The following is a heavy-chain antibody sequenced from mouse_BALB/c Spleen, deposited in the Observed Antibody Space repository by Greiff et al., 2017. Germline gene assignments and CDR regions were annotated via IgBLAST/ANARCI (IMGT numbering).Heavy chain of an antibody. V-gene: IGHV5-12-1*01. D-gene: IGHD2-10*01. CDR1: GFAFSSYD. Sequence: DVKLVESGGGLVKPGGSLKLSCAASGFAFSSYDMSWVRQTPEKRLEWVAYISSGGGSTYYPDTVKGRFTISRDNAKNTLYLQMSSLKSEDTAMYYCARPLAYSDAMDYWGQGTSVTVSS. CDR2: ISSGGGST. CDR3: ARPLAYSDAMDY. J-gene: IGHJ4*01.